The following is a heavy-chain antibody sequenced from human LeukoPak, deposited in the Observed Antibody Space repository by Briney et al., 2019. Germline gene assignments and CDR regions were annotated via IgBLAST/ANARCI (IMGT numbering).Heavy chain of an antibody. Sequence: GGSLRLSCAASGFTFSSYAMSWVRQAPGKWLEWVSAISGSGGSTYYADSVKGRFTISRDNAKNSLYLQMNSLRAEDTAVYYCARDPYSGSYGNYYYYFMDVWGKGTTVTISS. CDR1: GFTFSSYA. CDR3: ARDPYSGSYGNYYYYFMDV. D-gene: IGHD1-26*01. J-gene: IGHJ6*03. CDR2: ISGSGGST. V-gene: IGHV3-23*01.